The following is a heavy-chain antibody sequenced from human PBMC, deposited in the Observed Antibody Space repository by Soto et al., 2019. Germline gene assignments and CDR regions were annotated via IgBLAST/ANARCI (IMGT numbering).Heavy chain of an antibody. CDR2: INHSGST. CDR1: GGSFSGYY. V-gene: IGHV4-34*01. CDR3: ARVHIVATITALWFDP. Sequence: SETLSLTCAVYGGSFSGYYWSWIRQPPGKGLEWIGEINHSGSTNYNPSLKSRVTISVDTSKNQFSLKLSSVTAADTAVYYCARVHIVATITALWFDPWGQGTLVTVSS. D-gene: IGHD5-12*01. J-gene: IGHJ5*02.